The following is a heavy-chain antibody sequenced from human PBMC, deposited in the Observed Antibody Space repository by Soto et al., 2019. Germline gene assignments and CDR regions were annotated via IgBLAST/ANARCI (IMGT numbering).Heavy chain of an antibody. J-gene: IGHJ4*02. CDR1: GFTFSSYS. Sequence: GGSLRLSCAASGFTFSSYSMNWVRQAPGKGLEWVSYISSSSSNIYYADSVKGRFTISRDNAKNSLYLQMNSLRAEDTAVYYCARGQRGDYNLVRLDYWGQGTLVTVSS. D-gene: IGHD4-17*01. CDR3: ARGQRGDYNLVRLDY. V-gene: IGHV3-48*01. CDR2: ISSSSSNI.